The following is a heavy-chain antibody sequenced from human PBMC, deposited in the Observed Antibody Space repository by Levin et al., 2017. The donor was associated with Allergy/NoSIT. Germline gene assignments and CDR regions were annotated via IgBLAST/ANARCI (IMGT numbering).Heavy chain of an antibody. CDR2: ISWNSGSI. CDR1: GFTFDDYA. V-gene: IGHV3-9*01. CDR3: AKGGPPPDYYYGMDV. J-gene: IGHJ6*02. Sequence: GGSLRLSCAASGFTFDDYAMHWVRQAPGKGLEWVSGISWNSGSIGYADSVKGRFTISRDNAKNSLYLQMNSLRAEDTALYYCAKGGPPPDYYYGMDVWGQGTTVTVSS. D-gene: IGHD5-12*01.